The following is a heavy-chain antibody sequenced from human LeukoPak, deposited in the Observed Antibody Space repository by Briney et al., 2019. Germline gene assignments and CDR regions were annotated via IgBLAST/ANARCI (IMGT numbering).Heavy chain of an antibody. CDR1: GFTLSSYA. D-gene: IGHD2-2*01. Sequence: GRSLRLSCAASGFTLSSYAMHWVRQAPGKGLEWVAVISYDGSNKYCADSVKGRFTISRDNSKNTLYLQMNSLRAEDTAVYYCARAVCSTSCYVDAFDIWGQGTMVTVSS. CDR2: ISYDGSNK. CDR3: ARAVCSTSCYVDAFDI. V-gene: IGHV3-30-3*01. J-gene: IGHJ3*02.